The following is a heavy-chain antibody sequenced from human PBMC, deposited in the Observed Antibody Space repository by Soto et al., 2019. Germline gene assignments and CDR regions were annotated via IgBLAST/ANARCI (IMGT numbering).Heavy chain of an antibody. D-gene: IGHD3-22*01. J-gene: IGHJ3*02. CDR2: ISAHNGNT. V-gene: IGHV1-18*01. CDR3: ARASYYYSAKGDDAFDI. Sequence: QVQLVQSGAEVTKPGASVKVSCKASDYTFKKYGISWVRQAPGQGLEWMGWISAHNGNTRFAQKFQGTVTMTTDTSTSTAYMELGSLKSDATAVNYCARASYYYSAKGDDAFDIWGQGTMVTVSS. CDR1: DYTFKKYG.